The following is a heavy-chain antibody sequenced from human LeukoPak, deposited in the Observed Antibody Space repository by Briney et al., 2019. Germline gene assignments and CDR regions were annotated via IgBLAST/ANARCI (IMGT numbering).Heavy chain of an antibody. V-gene: IGHV3-21*01. J-gene: IGHJ4*02. CDR2: ISSSSSYI. CDR1: GFTFSSYS. Sequence: GGSLRLSCAASGFTFSSYSMNWVRQAPGKGLEWVSSISSSSSYIYYADSVKGRFTISRDNAKNSLYLQMNSLRAEDTAVYYCARDWEGAGSYFDYWGQGTLVTVSS. CDR3: ARDWEGAGSYFDY. D-gene: IGHD1-26*01.